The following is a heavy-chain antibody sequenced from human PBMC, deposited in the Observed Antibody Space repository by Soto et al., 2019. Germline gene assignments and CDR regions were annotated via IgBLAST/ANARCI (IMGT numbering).Heavy chain of an antibody. CDR3: ARDPQFVFHDYGDYFGPYYFDY. J-gene: IGHJ4*02. Sequence: GASVKVSCKASGGTFSSYTISWVRQAPGQGLEWMGRIIPILGIANYAQKFQGRVTITADKSTSTAYMELSSLRSEDTAVYYCARDPQFVFHDYGDYFGPYYFDYWGQGTLVTVSS. V-gene: IGHV1-69*04. CDR2: IIPILGIA. CDR1: GGTFSSYT. D-gene: IGHD4-17*01.